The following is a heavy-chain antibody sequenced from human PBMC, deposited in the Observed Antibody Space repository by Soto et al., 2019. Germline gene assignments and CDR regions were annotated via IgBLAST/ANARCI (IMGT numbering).Heavy chain of an antibody. D-gene: IGHD6-25*01. CDR2: IGASGDNA. Sequence: PGGSLRLSCVTWGFVFDRQDMCWVPQAPGKGLEWVSGIGASGDNAQYADSVKGRFTISRDNSKSTVFLQMNSLRAEDTAIYYCAKDASRCSGCYHFEHCGHGAL. V-gene: IGHV3-23*01. CDR1: GFVFDRQD. J-gene: IGHJ4*01. CDR3: AKDASRCSGCYHFEH.